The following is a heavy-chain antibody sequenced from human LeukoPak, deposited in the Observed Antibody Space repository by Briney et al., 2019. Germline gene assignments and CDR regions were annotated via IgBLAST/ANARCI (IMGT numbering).Heavy chain of an antibody. D-gene: IGHD6-19*01. Sequence: ASVKVSYKASGYTFTGYYIHWVRQAPGQGLEWMGWINPNSGGTNYAQKFQGRVTMTRDTSVSTAYMELSSLRSDDTAVYYCARGGPSRGSGLYYFDYWGQGTLVTVSS. V-gene: IGHV1-2*02. CDR3: ARGGPSRGSGLYYFDY. J-gene: IGHJ4*02. CDR1: GYTFTGYY. CDR2: INPNSGGT.